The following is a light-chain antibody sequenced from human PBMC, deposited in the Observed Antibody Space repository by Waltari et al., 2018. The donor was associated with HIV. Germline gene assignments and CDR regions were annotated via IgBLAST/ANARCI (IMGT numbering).Light chain of an antibody. Sequence: SYELTQPPSVSVSPGQTARITCSGDALPKQAACWSHQKPGQAPVLVIYKDTERPSGIPERFSGSSSGTTVTLTISGVQAEDEADYYCQSADSSGTWVFGGGTKLTVL. CDR3: QSADSSGTWV. V-gene: IGLV3-25*03. CDR1: ALPKQA. J-gene: IGLJ3*02. CDR2: KDT.